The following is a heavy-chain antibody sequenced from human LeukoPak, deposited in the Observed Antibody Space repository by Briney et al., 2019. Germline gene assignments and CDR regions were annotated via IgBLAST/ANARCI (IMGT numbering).Heavy chain of an antibody. D-gene: IGHD6-13*01. V-gene: IGHV3-30*02. CDR1: GFTFSSYG. Sequence: PGGSLRLSCAASGFTFSSYGMYWVRQAPGKGLEWAAFIRYDGSNKYYADSVKGRFTISRGNSKNTLYLQMNSLRAEDTAVYYCAKEKAAPHDYWGQGTLVTVSS. CDR3: AKEKAAPHDY. CDR2: IRYDGSNK. J-gene: IGHJ4*02.